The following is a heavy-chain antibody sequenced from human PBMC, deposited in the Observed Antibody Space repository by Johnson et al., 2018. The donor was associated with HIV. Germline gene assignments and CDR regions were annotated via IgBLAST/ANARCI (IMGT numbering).Heavy chain of an antibody. CDR2: ISWNSGSI. V-gene: IGHV3-9*01. CDR1: GFTFSGSA. Sequence: VQLLESGGGVVQPGRSLRLSCAASGFTFSGSAMHWVRQASGKGLEWVSGISWNSGSIGYADSVKGRFTISRDNAKNSLYLQMNSRRAEDTAVYYCASVLLYKPDDAFDIWGQGTMVTVSS. J-gene: IGHJ3*02. D-gene: IGHD1-14*01. CDR3: ASVLLYKPDDAFDI.